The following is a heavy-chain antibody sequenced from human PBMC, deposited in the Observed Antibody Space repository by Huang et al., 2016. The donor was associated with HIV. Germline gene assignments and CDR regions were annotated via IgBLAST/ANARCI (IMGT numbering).Heavy chain of an antibody. CDR2: ISYDEDNK. V-gene: IGHV3-30*03. Sequence: QILLIESGGGVVQPGRSLRLSCAASGFTFSSYGMHWVRQAPGKGLGWGAVISYDEDNKYYADAGRGRFTVSRDNSKNTWYLQMNSLRIEDTAVYYCARGPIRFLAWLLNFDYWGQGALVTVSS. J-gene: IGHJ4*02. D-gene: IGHD3-3*01. CDR1: GFTFSSYG. CDR3: ARGPIRFLAWLLNFDY.